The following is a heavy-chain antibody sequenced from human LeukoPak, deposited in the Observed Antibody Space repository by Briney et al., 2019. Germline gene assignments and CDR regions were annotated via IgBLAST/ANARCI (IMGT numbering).Heavy chain of an antibody. CDR1: VFTFSSYA. J-gene: IGHJ4*02. CDR2: ISGSGGST. V-gene: IGHV3-23*01. CDR3: AKIPGIAAAGINYFDY. D-gene: IGHD6-13*01. Sequence: PVRSLRLSCAPSVFTFSSYAMSWVRQAPGKGLEWGSAISGSGGSTYYADSVKGRFTISRDNSKNTLYLQMNNLRAEDTAVYYCAKIPGIAAAGINYFDYWGQGTLVTVSS.